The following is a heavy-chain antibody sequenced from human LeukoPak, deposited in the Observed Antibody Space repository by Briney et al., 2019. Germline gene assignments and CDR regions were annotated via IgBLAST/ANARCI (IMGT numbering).Heavy chain of an antibody. CDR2: INHRGSS. CDR3: ARGSSFDGYCSAGACDAGYYDS. D-gene: IGHD2-15*01. CDR1: GESFSAYF. J-gene: IGHJ4*02. V-gene: IGHV4-34*01. Sequence: PSETLSLTCAVYGESFSAYFWNGMRQAPGKPLEDIGEINHRGSSHYNPSLKTRVTLSVDTSKNQFSLKLTSVTAADTAVYFCARGSSFDGYCSAGACDAGYYDSWGQGTPVTVSS.